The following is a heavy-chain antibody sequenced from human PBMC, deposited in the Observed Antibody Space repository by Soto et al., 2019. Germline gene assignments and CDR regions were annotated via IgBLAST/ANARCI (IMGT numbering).Heavy chain of an antibody. V-gene: IGHV5-51*01. CDR2: IYPGDSDT. D-gene: IGHD2-15*01. CDR3: ARVKYRVVAAPWAFDI. J-gene: IGHJ3*02. Sequence: GESLKISCKGSGYSFTSYWIGWVRQMPGKGLEWMGIIYPGDSDTRYSPSFQGQVTISADKSISTAYLQWSSLKASDTAMYYCARVKYRVVAAPWAFDIWGQGTMVTVSS. CDR1: GYSFTSYW.